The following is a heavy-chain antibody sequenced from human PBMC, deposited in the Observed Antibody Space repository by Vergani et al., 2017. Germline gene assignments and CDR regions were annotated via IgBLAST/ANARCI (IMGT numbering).Heavy chain of an antibody. V-gene: IGHV3-73*01. Sequence: EVQLVESGGGLVQPGGSLKLSCAASGFPLSGSAMHWVRQASGKGLEWVGRIRSKANSYATAYAASVQGRFTISRDDSKNTAYLQMNSLKTEDTAVYYGTTRRDGYNPIDYWGQGTLVTVSS. CDR1: GFPLSGSA. J-gene: IGHJ4*02. D-gene: IGHD5-24*01. CDR2: IRSKANSYAT. CDR3: TTRRDGYNPIDY.